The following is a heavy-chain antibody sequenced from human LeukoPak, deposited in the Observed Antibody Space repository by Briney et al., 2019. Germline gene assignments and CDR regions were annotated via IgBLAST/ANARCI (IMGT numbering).Heavy chain of an antibody. CDR2: IYYSGST. CDR3: ARVDYDFWSGCPYYFDY. J-gene: IGHJ4*02. Sequence: KASETLSLTCTVSGGSISSHYWSWIRQPPGKGLEWIGYIYYSGSTNYNPSLKSRVTISVDTSKNQFSLKLSSVTAADTAVYYCARVDYDFWSGCPYYFDYWGQGTLVTVSS. CDR1: GGSISSHY. V-gene: IGHV4-59*11. D-gene: IGHD3-3*01.